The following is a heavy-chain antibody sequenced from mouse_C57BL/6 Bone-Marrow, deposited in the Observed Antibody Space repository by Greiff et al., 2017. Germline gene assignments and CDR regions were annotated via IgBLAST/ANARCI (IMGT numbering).Heavy chain of an antibody. V-gene: IGHV5-17*01. Sequence: DVMLVESGGGLVKPGGSLKLSCAASGFTFSDYGMHWVRQAPEKGLEWVAYISSGSSTIYYADTVKGRFTISRDNAKNTLFLQMTSLRSENTAMYYCARPGYNNYVGYWYFDVWGTGTTVTVSS. CDR1: GFTFSDYG. CDR2: ISSGSSTI. J-gene: IGHJ1*03. D-gene: IGHD2-5*01. CDR3: ARPGYNNYVGYWYFDV.